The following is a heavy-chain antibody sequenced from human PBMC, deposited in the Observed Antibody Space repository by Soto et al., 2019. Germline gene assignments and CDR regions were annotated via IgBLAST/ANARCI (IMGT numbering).Heavy chain of an antibody. CDR2: IYYSGST. J-gene: IGHJ4*02. CDR1: GGSISSGDYY. V-gene: IGHV4-30-4*01. D-gene: IGHD5-18*01. Sequence: PSETLSLTCTVSGGSISSGDYYWSWIRQPPGEGLEWIGYIYYSGSTYYNPSLKSRVTISVDTSKNQFSLKLSSVTAADTAVYYCASGVPLGYSYGFFDYWGQGTLVTVSS. CDR3: ASGVPLGYSYGFFDY.